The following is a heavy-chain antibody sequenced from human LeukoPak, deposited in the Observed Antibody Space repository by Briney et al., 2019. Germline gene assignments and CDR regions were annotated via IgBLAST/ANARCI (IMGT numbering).Heavy chain of an antibody. D-gene: IGHD5-12*01. CDR1: GFTLSDYS. CDR2: VGISSGNT. V-gene: IGHV3-48*04. CDR3: ARDHRYAFDN. Sequence: GGSLRLSCAASGFTLSDYSMNWVRQAPGRGLEWISYVGISSGNTKYADSVKGRFTISGDSAKNSVFLQMNSLRVEDTAVYYCARDHRYAFDNWGQGTLVTVSS. J-gene: IGHJ4*02.